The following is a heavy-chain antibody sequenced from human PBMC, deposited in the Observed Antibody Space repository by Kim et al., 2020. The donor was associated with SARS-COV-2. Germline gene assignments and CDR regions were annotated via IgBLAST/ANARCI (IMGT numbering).Heavy chain of an antibody. Sequence: GGSLRLSCAASGFTFSSYGMHWVRQAPGKGLEWVAVIWYDGSNKYYADSVKGRFTISRDNSKNTLYLQMNSLRAEDTAVYYCARGGIVVVPAAIKAGTNNWFDPWGQRTLVTVSA. D-gene: IGHD2-2*02. CDR1: GFTFSSYG. CDR3: ARGGIVVVPAAIKAGTNNWFDP. V-gene: IGHV3-33*01. J-gene: IGHJ5*02. CDR2: IWYDGSNK.